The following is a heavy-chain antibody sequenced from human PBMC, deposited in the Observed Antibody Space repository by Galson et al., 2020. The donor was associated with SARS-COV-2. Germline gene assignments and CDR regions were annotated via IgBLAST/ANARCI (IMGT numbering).Heavy chain of an antibody. J-gene: IGHJ2*01. CDR1: GFTFSSSS. Sequence: GAYLKIPCEASGFTFSSSSMHLDRQAPGKGPEWVARISDDGRNKFYADSVKGRFTISRDNSKNTLYLQINSLRPEDTAVYYCASPLSSGQGDHWYFDLWGRGTLVTVSS. D-gene: IGHD2-21*01. CDR3: ASPLSSGQGDHWYFDL. CDR2: ISDDGRNK. V-gene: IGHV3-30*01.